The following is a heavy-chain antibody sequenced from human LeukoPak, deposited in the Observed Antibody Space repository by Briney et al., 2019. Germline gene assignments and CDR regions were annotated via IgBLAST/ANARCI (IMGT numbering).Heavy chain of an antibody. CDR3: ATASTFCGGDCYPNDAFDI. V-gene: IGHV1-2*02. CDR1: GNPFTGQY. CDR2: VNPNSGGT. J-gene: IGHJ3*02. Sequence: APVKGSFKAFGNPFTGQYMHRVRPAPGQGPWWMGWVNPNSGGTNCAQKFQGRVTMTRDTSISTAYMELSRLRSDDTAVYYCATASTFCGGDCYPNDAFDIWGQGTMVTVSS. D-gene: IGHD2-21*02.